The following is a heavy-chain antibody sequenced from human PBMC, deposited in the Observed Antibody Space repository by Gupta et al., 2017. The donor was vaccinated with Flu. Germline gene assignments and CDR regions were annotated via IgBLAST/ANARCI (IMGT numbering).Heavy chain of an antibody. CDR1: GYY. V-gene: IGHV4-34*01. J-gene: IGHJ6*03. CDR3: ARPRGPKPGPPYYMDV. CDR2: INHSGST. Sequence: GYYWSWIRQPRGKGLEGIGEINHSGSTKYNPSLKSRVTISVDTSKNQFSLKLSSVTAADTAVYYCARPRGPKPGPPYYMDVWGKGTTVTVSS.